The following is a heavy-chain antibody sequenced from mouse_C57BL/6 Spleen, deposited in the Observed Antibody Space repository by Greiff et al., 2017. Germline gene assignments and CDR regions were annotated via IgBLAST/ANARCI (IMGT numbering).Heavy chain of an antibody. CDR3: ARYHFYCSSPFAY. Sequence: QVQLKQPGAELVKPGASVKLSCKASGYTFTSYWMHWVKQRPGQGLEWIGMIHPNNGSTNYNEKFKSKATLTVDKYSSTAYMQLRSLTSAYSAVYYCARYHFYCSSPFAYLGQGTLVTVSA. V-gene: IGHV1-64*01. CDR2: IHPNNGST. D-gene: IGHD1-1*01. CDR1: GYTFTSYW. J-gene: IGHJ3*01.